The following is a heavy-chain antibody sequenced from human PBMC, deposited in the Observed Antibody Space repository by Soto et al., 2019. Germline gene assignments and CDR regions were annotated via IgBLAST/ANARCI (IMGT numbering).Heavy chain of an antibody. J-gene: IGHJ4*02. Sequence: SETLSLTCTVSGGSISSYYWSWIRQPAGKGLEWIGRIYTSGSTNYNPSLKSRVTMSVDASKNQFSLKLSSVTAADTAVYYCARVNLYSSSSPLFDYWVQGTLVTVSS. CDR3: ARVNLYSSSSPLFDY. D-gene: IGHD6-6*01. CDR2: IYTSGST. V-gene: IGHV4-4*07. CDR1: GGSISSYY.